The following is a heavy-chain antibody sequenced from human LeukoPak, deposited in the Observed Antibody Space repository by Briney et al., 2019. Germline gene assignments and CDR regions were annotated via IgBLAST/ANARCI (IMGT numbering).Heavy chain of an antibody. Sequence: GGSLRLSCAASGFTVSSNYMSWVRQAPGKGLEWVSVIYSGGSTYYADSVKGRFTISRDNSKNTLYLQMNSLRAEDTAVYYCAKNTLTTRTELDYWGQGTLVTVSA. V-gene: IGHV3-53*01. CDR1: GFTVSSNY. J-gene: IGHJ4*02. CDR2: IYSGGST. CDR3: AKNTLTTRTELDY. D-gene: IGHD4-17*01.